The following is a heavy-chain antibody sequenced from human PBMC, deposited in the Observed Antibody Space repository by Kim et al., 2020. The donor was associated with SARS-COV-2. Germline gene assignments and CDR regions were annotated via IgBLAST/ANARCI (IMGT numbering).Heavy chain of an antibody. D-gene: IGHD3-3*01. V-gene: IGHV1-2*02. Sequence: AQKLQGRVTMTRDTSISTAYMELSRLRSDDTAVYYCARNDFYYYYYGMDVWGQGTTVTVSS. CDR3: ARNDFYYYYYGMDV. J-gene: IGHJ6*02.